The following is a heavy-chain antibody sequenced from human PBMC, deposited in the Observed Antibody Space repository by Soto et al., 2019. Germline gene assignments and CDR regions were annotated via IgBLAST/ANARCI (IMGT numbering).Heavy chain of an antibody. Sequence: GGSLRLSCAASGFTFSSYAMSWVRQAPGKGLEWVSSISSSSSYIYYADSMKGRFTISRDNAKNSLYLQMNSLRAEDTAVYYCARGSYSGYDSSDYYNMDVWGQGTTVTVSS. CDR2: ISSSSSYI. CDR1: GFTFSSYA. D-gene: IGHD5-12*01. V-gene: IGHV3-21*06. J-gene: IGHJ6*02. CDR3: ARGSYSGYDSSDYYNMDV.